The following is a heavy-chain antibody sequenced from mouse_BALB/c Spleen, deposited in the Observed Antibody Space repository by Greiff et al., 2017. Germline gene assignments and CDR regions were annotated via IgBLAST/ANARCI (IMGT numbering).Heavy chain of an antibody. CDR1: GYTFTSYW. CDR3: AREASFAY. Sequence: QVHVKQSGAELARPGASVKLSCKASGYTFTSYWMQWVKQRPGQGLEWIGAIYPGDGDTRYTQKFKGKATLTADKSSSTAYMQLSSLASEDSAVYYCAREASFAYWGQGTLVTVSA. J-gene: IGHJ3*01. V-gene: IGHV1-87*01. D-gene: IGHD6-1*01. CDR2: IYPGDGDT.